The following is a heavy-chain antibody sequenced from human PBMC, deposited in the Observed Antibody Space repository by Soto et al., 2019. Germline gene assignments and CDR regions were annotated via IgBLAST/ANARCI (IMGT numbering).Heavy chain of an antibody. V-gene: IGHV3-23*01. CDR1: GFIFSSYA. D-gene: IGHD1-26*01. J-gene: IGHJ4*02. Sequence: EVQLLESGGDLVQPGGSLRLSCAASGFIFSSYAMTWVRQAPGKGLECVSGISGSGGSTYYADSVKGRFTISRDNSKNTLFLQMNSLRPEDTAVYYCAKASGSYSWAFDYWGQGTLVTVSS. CDR3: AKASGSYSWAFDY. CDR2: ISGSGGST.